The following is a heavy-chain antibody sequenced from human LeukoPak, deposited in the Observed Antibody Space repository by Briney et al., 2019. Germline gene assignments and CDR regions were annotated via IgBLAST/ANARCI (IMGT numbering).Heavy chain of an antibody. V-gene: IGHV1-69*13. CDR3: ARKLRLGGNWFDP. CDR1: GGTFTSYA. CDR2: IIPISGTT. D-gene: IGHD1-26*01. J-gene: IGHJ5*02. Sequence: GASVKVSCKTSGGTFTSYAITWVRQAPGQGLESMGKIIPISGTTNYAQKFQGRVTFTADESTSTAYMELSSLRSEDTALYYCARKLRLGGNWFDPWGQGTLVTVSS.